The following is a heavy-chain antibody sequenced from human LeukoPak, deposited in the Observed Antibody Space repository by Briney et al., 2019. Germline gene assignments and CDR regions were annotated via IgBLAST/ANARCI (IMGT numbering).Heavy chain of an antibody. D-gene: IGHD3-22*01. Sequence: GGSLRLSCAASGFTFSSYGIHWVRQAPVKGLEWVAFIRYDGSDKYFADIVKGRFTISRDNSKNTLYLQMNSLRAEDTAVYYCARGQSYYDSSGSDYWGQGTLVTVSS. V-gene: IGHV3-30*02. CDR1: GFTFSSYG. CDR2: IRYDGSDK. J-gene: IGHJ4*02. CDR3: ARGQSYYDSSGSDY.